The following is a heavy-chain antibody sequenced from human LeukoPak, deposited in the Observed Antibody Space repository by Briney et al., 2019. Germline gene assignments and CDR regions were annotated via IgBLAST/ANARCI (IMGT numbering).Heavy chain of an antibody. CDR2: IKQDGSEQ. CDR1: GFTFSHYY. Sequence: PGGSLRLSCAASGFTFSHYYMSWVRQAPGKGLEWVANIKQDGSEQFYLDSVKGRFTISRDNAKNALYLQMNSLRAEDTAVYYCAKGHAGAVAFIDYWGQGTLVTVSS. CDR3: AKGHAGAVAFIDY. D-gene: IGHD6-19*01. V-gene: IGHV3-7*03. J-gene: IGHJ4*02.